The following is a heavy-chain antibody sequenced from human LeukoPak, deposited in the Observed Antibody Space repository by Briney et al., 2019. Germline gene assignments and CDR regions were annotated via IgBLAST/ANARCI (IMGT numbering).Heavy chain of an antibody. CDR3: ARRLASCGGDCYSFDY. D-gene: IGHD2-21*02. V-gene: IGHV5-10-1*01. CDR2: IAPSDSYT. CDR1: GYSFTTYW. Sequence: GGSLRISCKGSGYSFTTYWISWVRQMPGKGLEWMGRIAPSDSYTYYSPSFQGHVTISADKSINTAYLQWTSLRASDTAMYCCARRLASCGGDCYSFDYWGQGTLVTVSS. J-gene: IGHJ4*02.